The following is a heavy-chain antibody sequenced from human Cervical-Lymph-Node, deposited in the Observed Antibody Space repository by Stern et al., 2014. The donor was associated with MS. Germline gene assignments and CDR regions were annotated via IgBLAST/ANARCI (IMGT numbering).Heavy chain of an antibody. CDR3: ARVGLTTIYY. CDR1: GLTFSSYW. D-gene: IGHD3-3*01. J-gene: IGHJ4*02. CDR2: INSDGSST. V-gene: IGHV3-74*01. Sequence: DVQLVESGGGLVQPGGSLRLSCGASGLTFSSYWRHWVRQATGQGLVWVSRINSDGSSTSYADSVKGRFTISRDNAKNTLYLQMNSLRAEDTAVYYCARVGLTTIYYWGQGTLVTVSS.